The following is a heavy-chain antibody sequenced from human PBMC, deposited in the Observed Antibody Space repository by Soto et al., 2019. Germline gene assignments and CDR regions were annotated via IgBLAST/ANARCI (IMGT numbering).Heavy chain of an antibody. CDR3: ARSRSGAVADSFDF. CDR2: ISRDGTNK. J-gene: IGHJ4*02. V-gene: IGHV3-30*04. D-gene: IGHD3-3*01. CDR1: GFTFSRYA. Sequence: QVLVVASGGGVVQPGRSLRLSCAASGFTFSRYAIHWVRQAPGKGLEWVAVISRDGTNKYYVDSVKGRFTITRDNSRNTLYLEMNRLRHEDAAVYYCARSRSGAVADSFDFWGQGTLVTVSS.